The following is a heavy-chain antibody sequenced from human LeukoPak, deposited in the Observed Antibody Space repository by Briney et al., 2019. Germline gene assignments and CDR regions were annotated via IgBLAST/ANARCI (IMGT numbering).Heavy chain of an antibody. CDR3: ASTYSYGCFDY. Sequence: GGSLRLSCAASGFTFSSYAMHWVRQAPGKGLEWVAVISYDGSNKYYADSVKGRFTISRDNSKNTLYLRMNSLRAEDTAVYYCASTYSYGCFDYWGQGTLVTVSS. CDR1: GFTFSSYA. V-gene: IGHV3-30-3*01. D-gene: IGHD5-18*01. CDR2: ISYDGSNK. J-gene: IGHJ4*02.